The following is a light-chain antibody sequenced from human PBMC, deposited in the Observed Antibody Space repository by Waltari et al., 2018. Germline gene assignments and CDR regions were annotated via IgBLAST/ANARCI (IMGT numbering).Light chain of an antibody. Sequence: DIQMTQSPSSLSAFVGDRVIITCRASQSIGTSLNWYQQKPGKAPKLLIYATSTLQSGVPSRFSGSGSVTDFTLTISSLQPEDFATYSCHQNYSPPPTFGQGTKVEIK. CDR3: HQNYSPPPT. J-gene: IGKJ1*01. V-gene: IGKV1-39*01. CDR2: ATS. CDR1: QSIGTS.